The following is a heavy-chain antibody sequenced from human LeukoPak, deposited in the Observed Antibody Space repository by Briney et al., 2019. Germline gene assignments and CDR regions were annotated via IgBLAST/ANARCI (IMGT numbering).Heavy chain of an antibody. J-gene: IGHJ4*02. CDR1: GGSFSGYY. CDR3: ARDIWATFDY. Sequence: SETLSLTCAVYGGSFSGYYWSWIRQPPGKGLEWIGEINHSGSTNYNPSLKSRVTISVDTSKNQFSLKLSSVTAADTAVYYCARDIWATFDYWGQGTLVTVSS. D-gene: IGHD2-21*01. V-gene: IGHV4-34*01. CDR2: INHSGST.